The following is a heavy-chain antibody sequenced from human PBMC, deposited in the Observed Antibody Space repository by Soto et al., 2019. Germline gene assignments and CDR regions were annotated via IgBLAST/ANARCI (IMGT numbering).Heavy chain of an antibody. CDR1: GFTFSGSA. V-gene: IGHV3-73*01. CDR3: TRHVSDFWSAYYGDRDFDY. J-gene: IGHJ4*02. D-gene: IGHD3-3*01. CDR2: IRSKANSYAT. Sequence: EVQLVESGGGLVQPGGSLKLSCAASGFTFSGSAMHWVRQASGKGLEWVGRIRSKANSYATAYAASVKGRFTISRDDSKNTAYLQMNSLTTEDTAVYFCTRHVSDFWSAYYGDRDFDYWGQGTLVTVSS.